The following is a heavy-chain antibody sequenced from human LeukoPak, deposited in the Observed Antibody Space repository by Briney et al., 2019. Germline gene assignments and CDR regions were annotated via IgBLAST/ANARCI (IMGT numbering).Heavy chain of an antibody. Sequence: SETLSLTCTVSGGSISSSSYYWGWNRQPPGKGLEWIGSIYYSGSTYYNPSLKSRVTISVDTSKNQFSLKLSSVTAADTAVYYCARDPSYCSSTSCYKGGHWFDPWGQGTLVTVSS. CDR1: GGSISSSSYY. D-gene: IGHD2-2*02. J-gene: IGHJ5*02. V-gene: IGHV4-39*07. CDR3: ARDPSYCSSTSCYKGGHWFDP. CDR2: IYYSGST.